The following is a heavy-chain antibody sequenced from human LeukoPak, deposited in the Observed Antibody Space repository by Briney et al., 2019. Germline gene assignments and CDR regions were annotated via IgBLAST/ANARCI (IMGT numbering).Heavy chain of an antibody. V-gene: IGHV3-30*02. Sequence: GGSLRLSCAASGFTFSSYGMHWVRQAPGKGLEWVAFIRYDGSNKYYADSVKGRFTISRDNSKNTLYLQMNSLRAEDTAVYYCARAEGAPFDYWGQGTLVTVSS. CDR3: ARAEGAPFDY. J-gene: IGHJ4*02. CDR1: GFTFSSYG. CDR2: IRYDGSNK. D-gene: IGHD1-26*01.